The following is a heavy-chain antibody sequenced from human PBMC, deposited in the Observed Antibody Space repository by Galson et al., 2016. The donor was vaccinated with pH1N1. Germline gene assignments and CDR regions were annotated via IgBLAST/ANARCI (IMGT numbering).Heavy chain of an antibody. Sequence: SLRLSCAAPGFTFDDYAMYWVRQAPGKGLEWVSGISWNSGSIGYADSVKGRFTISRDNAKNSLYLQMNSLRAEDTALYYCAKVSGYSYGPSDSWGQGTLVTVSS. V-gene: IGHV3-9*01. CDR2: ISWNSGSI. D-gene: IGHD5-18*01. CDR3: AKVSGYSYGPSDS. J-gene: IGHJ4*02. CDR1: GFTFDDYA.